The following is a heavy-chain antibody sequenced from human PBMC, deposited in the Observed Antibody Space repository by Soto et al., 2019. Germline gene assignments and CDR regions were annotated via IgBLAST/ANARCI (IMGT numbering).Heavy chain of an antibody. CDR2: INPNSGGT. D-gene: IGHD3-22*01. Sequence: GASVKVSCKASGYTFTDYYLHWVRPAPGQGLEWMGWINPNSGGTNYAQKFQRRVTMTRDTSISTAYIELSRLRSDDTAVFSWGRERYYYDISGYKNWGEGTRVTHSS. CDR1: GYTFTDYY. J-gene: IGHJ3*01. V-gene: IGHV1-2*02. CDR3: GRERYYYDISGYKN.